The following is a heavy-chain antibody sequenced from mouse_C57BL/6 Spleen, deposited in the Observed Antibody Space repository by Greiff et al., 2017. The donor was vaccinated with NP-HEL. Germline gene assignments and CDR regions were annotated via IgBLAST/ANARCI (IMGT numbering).Heavy chain of an antibody. CDR1: GYTFTSYW. J-gene: IGHJ2*01. Sequence: VQLQQPGAELVKPGASVKLSCKASGYTFTSYWMQWVKQRPGQGLEWIGEIDPSDSYTNYNQKFKGKATLTVDTSSSTAYMQLSSLTSEDSAVYYCGRQGLRDYWGQGTTLTVSS. V-gene: IGHV1-50*01. CDR2: IDPSDSYT. CDR3: GRQGLRDY. D-gene: IGHD2-4*01.